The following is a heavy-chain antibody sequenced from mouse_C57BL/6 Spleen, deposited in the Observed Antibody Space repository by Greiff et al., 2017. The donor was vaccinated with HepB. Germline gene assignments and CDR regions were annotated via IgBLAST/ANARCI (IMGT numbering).Heavy chain of an antibody. D-gene: IGHD1-1*01. CDR3: ARKDTTVVARYFDV. CDR2: IYPRSGNT. Sequence: QVQLQQSGAELARPGASVKLSCKASGYTFTSYGISWVKQRTGQGLEWIGEIYPRSGNTYYNEKFKGKATLTADKSSSTAYMELRSLTSEDSAVYFCARKDTTVVARYFDVWGTGTTVTVSS. V-gene: IGHV1-81*01. CDR1: GYTFTSYG. J-gene: IGHJ1*03.